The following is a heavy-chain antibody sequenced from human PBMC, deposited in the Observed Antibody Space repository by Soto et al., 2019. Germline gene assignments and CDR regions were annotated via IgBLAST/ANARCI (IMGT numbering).Heavy chain of an antibody. V-gene: IGHV3-23*01. CDR1: GFTFSNYA. CDR3: AKKTVPQNIAAAGYQTFDP. D-gene: IGHD6-13*01. Sequence: EVQLLESGGGLVQPGGSLRLSCAASGFTFSNYAMSWVRQAPGKGLEWVSGISGSGGSTYYADSVKGRFTISRDNSKNTLYLKMNSLRAEDTAVYYCAKKTVPQNIAAAGYQTFDPWGQGTLVTVSS. J-gene: IGHJ5*02. CDR2: ISGSGGST.